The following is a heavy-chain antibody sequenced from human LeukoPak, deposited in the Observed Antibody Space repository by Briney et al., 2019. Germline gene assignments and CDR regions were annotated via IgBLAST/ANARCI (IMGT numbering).Heavy chain of an antibody. CDR1: GFTFSSHS. D-gene: IGHD5-24*01. Sequence: GGSLRLSCAASGFTFSSHSMNWVRQAPGKGLEWVAVISYDGSNKYYADSVKGRFTISRDNSKNTLYLQMNSLRAEDTAVYYCARDLGGYNSFYAYWGQGTLVTVSS. CDR3: ARDLGGYNSFYAY. CDR2: ISYDGSNK. J-gene: IGHJ4*02. V-gene: IGHV3-30*03.